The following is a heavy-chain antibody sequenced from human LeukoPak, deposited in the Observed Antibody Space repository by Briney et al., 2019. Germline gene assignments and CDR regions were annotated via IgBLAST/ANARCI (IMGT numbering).Heavy chain of an antibody. V-gene: IGHV3-74*01. J-gene: IGHJ4*02. Sequence: GGSLRLSCAASGFTFSDSWMHWVRQVPGKGLEWVSRMNSDGSTTNYADSVKGRFTISRDNAKNTLYLQMNSLRVEDTGVYYCARAGYYRFDYWGQGTLVTVSS. CDR3: ARAGYYRFDY. CDR2: MNSDGSTT. CDR1: GFTFSDSW. D-gene: IGHD3-22*01.